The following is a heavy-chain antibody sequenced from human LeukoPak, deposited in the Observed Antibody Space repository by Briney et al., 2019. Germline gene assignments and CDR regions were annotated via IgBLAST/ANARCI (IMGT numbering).Heavy chain of an antibody. CDR3: AREDCSSTSCYPYYYYYYYMDV. Sequence: SQTLSLTCAISGDSVSSNSAAWNWIRQSPSRGLEWLGRTYYRSKWYNDYAVSVKSRITINPDTSKNQFSLQLNSVTPDDTAVYYCAREDCSSTSCYPYYYYYYYMDVWGKGTTVTVSS. V-gene: IGHV6-1*01. J-gene: IGHJ6*03. CDR1: GDSVSSNSAA. D-gene: IGHD2-2*01. CDR2: TYYRSKWYN.